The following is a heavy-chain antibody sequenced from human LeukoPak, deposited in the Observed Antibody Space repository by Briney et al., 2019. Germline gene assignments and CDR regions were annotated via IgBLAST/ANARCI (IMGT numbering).Heavy chain of an antibody. Sequence: GGSLRLSCAASGFTFSSYSMNWVRQAPGKGLEWVSSISSSSSYIYYADSVKGRFTISRDNAKNSLYLQMNSLRAEDTAVYYCAREVSSGSYFFDYWGQGTLVTVSS. CDR3: AREVSSGSYFFDY. CDR2: ISSSSSYI. J-gene: IGHJ4*02. CDR1: GFTFSSYS. V-gene: IGHV3-21*01. D-gene: IGHD1-26*01.